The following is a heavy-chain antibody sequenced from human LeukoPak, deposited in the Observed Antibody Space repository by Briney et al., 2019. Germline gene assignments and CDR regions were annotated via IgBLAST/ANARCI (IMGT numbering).Heavy chain of an antibody. CDR3: ARGSEQWTYYFDY. CDR2: ICHSGST. Sequence: SQTLSLTCTVSGGSISSGGYCWSWIRQPPGKGLEWIGYICHSGSTYYNPSLKSRVTISVDTSKNQFSLKLSSVTAADTAVYYCARGSEQWTYYFDYWGQGTLVTVSS. CDR1: GGSISSGGYC. J-gene: IGHJ4*02. V-gene: IGHV4-30-2*01. D-gene: IGHD6-19*01.